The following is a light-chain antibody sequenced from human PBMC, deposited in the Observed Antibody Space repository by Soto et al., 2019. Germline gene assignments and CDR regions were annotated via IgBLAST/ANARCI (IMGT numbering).Light chain of an antibody. V-gene: IGLV2-14*01. CDR2: DVS. J-gene: IGLJ1*01. CDR1: SSDVGGYNY. Sequence: QSVLTQPASVSGPPGQSITISCTGTSSDVGGYNYVSWYQQHPGKAPKLMICDVSNRPSGVSNRFSGSKSGNTASLTISGLQAEDEADYYCSSYTSSSTLPYVFGTGTKVTVL. CDR3: SSYTSSSTLPYV.